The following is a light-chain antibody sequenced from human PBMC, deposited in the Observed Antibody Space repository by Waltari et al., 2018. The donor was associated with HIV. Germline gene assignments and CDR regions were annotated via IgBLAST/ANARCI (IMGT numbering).Light chain of an antibody. CDR2: DPS. CDR3: LVSVRGPRR. V-gene: IGLV7-46*01. J-gene: IGLJ2*01. Sequence: QGVVTQEPSLTVSPAGTVTLSCASSSGPVPSDHYPSWVQQKPRQDPTKLMLDPSDRHPSTPAWFSGSRLGGKAALTLSGAQPDEEADYYCLVSVRGPRRFGGGTRLTVL. CDR1: SGPVPSDHY.